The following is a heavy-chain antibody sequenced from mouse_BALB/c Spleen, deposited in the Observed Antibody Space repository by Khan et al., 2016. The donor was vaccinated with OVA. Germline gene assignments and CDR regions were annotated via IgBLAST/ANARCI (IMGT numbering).Heavy chain of an antibody. CDR3: ARQGGYYDYFDY. J-gene: IGHJ2*01. CDR2: ISYDGSF. Sequence: EVQLQESGPGLVKPSQSLSLTCSVTGYSITSGYYWNWIRQFPGNKLEWMGYISYDGSFNYNPSLKNRISITRDTSKNQLFLKLSSVTSEDTATYSCARQGGYYDYFDYWGQGTTLTVSS. V-gene: IGHV3-6*02. D-gene: IGHD1-1*02. CDR1: GYSITSGYY.